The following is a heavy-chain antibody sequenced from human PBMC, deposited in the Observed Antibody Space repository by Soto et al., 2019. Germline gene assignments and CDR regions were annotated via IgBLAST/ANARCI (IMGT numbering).Heavy chain of an antibody. CDR1: GGTFSSYA. D-gene: IGHD1-26*01. CDR3: ARAHLGSRLRAFDI. J-gene: IGHJ3*02. V-gene: IGHV1-69*12. CDR2: IIPIFGTA. Sequence: QVQLVQSGAEVKKPGSSVKVSCKASGGTFSSYAISWVRQAPGQGLEWMGGIIPIFGTANYAQKFQGRVTXXAXEXXSTAYMELSSLRSEDTAVYYCARAHLGSRLRAFDIWGQGTMVTVSS.